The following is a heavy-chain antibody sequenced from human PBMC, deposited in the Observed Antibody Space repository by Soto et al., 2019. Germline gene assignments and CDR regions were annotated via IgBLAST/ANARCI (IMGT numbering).Heavy chain of an antibody. Sequence: QVQLVQSGGEVKKPGASVKVSCKASGYTHSSYGISWVRQAPGQGLEWMGWINANHGNTNYAQKVQGRVTMPTDTSTSTVYMELRSLRAVDTAVYYCAICPDYYYGMDVWGQGTTVTVSS. CDR3: AICPDYYYGMDV. V-gene: IGHV1-18*01. CDR2: INANHGNT. J-gene: IGHJ6*02. CDR1: GYTHSSYG.